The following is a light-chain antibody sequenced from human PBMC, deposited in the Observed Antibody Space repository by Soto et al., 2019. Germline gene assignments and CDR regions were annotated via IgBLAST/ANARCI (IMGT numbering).Light chain of an antibody. V-gene: IGKV3-15*01. CDR3: QQNNDWPRT. J-gene: IGKJ1*01. Sequence: EIVMTQSPATLSVSPGERATLSCRASQSVSSNLAWYQQKPGRAPRLLIYSVSTRATGIPARFSGGGSGTEFTLTISSLQSADFAVYYCQQNNDWPRTFGQGTKVEI. CDR2: SVS. CDR1: QSVSSN.